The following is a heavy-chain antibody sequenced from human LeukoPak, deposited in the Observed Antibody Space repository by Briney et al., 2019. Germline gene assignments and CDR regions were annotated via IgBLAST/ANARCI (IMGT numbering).Heavy chain of an antibody. CDR2: IRYDGSNK. J-gene: IGHJ4*02. CDR3: TKDPRTDYGELDY. D-gene: IGHD4-17*01. V-gene: IGHV3-30*02. Sequence: GGSLRLSCAASGFTFSSYGMHWVRQAPGKGLEWVAFIRYDGSNKYYADSVKGRFTISRDNSKNTLYLQMNSLRAEDTAVYYCTKDPRTDYGELDYWGQGTLVTVSS. CDR1: GFTFSSYG.